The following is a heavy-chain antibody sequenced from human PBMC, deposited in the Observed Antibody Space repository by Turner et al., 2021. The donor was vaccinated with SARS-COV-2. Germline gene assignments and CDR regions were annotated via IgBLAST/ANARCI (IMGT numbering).Heavy chain of an antibody. CDR3: ARAPYGGDV. Sequence: EVQLVETGGGLIQTGGSLRLSRSASEFTVRSNNMGWVGKAPGRGIEWVSFIYSGGSTYYADAMKGRFTNSKRNTKNALYLQMNSLGAEDTAVYYCARAPYGGDVWGQGTTVTVSS. CDR2: IYSGGST. J-gene: IGHJ6*02. V-gene: IGHV3-53*02. CDR1: EFTVRSNN.